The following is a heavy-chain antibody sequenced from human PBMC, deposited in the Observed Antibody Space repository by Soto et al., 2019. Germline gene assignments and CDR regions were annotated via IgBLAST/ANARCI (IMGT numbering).Heavy chain of an antibody. CDR2: FIPVYRTL. CDR1: GGSFGNSA. V-gene: IGHV1-69*01. D-gene: IGHD3-3*01. Sequence: QVLLVQSGAEVKKPGSSVKISCKASGGSFGNSAINWVRQTPGQGLEWLGGFIPVYRTLNYAQKFQGRVTITADESTGTAYMPLNSLASNDTAVYYCATGVIWIGYFTVDSWGQGTRVTVSS. J-gene: IGHJ4*02. CDR3: ATGVIWIGYFTVDS.